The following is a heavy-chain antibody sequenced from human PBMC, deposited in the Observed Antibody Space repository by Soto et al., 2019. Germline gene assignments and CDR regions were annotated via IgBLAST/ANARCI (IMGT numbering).Heavy chain of an antibody. V-gene: IGHV1-3*01. CDR2: INAGNGNT. D-gene: IGHD2-2*01. CDR1: GYTFTSYA. Sequence: ASAKVSCKASGYTFTSYAMHWVRQAPGQRLEWMGWINAGNGNTKYSQKFQGRVTITRDTSASTAYMELSSLRSEDTALYYCASSYCISTSCPPYYGMDVWGQGTTVTVSS. CDR3: ASSYCISTSCPPYYGMDV. J-gene: IGHJ6*02.